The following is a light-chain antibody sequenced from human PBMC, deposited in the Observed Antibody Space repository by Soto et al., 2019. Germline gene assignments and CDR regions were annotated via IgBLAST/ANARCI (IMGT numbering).Light chain of an antibody. Sequence: DIQMTQSPSSLSGSVGDRVTISCRASQNIVNYLHWYQRKPGTAPRLLISRASTVRSGVPPRFSGSGSERDFTLTISSLRPEDIGTYVCQQTYSIPLTFGPVTRVEI. CDR3: QQTYSIPLT. J-gene: IGKJ1*01. CDR2: RAS. CDR1: QNIVNY. V-gene: IGKV1-39*01.